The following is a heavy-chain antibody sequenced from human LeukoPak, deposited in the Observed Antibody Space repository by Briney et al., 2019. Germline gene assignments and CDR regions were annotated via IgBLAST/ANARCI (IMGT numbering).Heavy chain of an antibody. D-gene: IGHD1-26*01. CDR3: ARGPGELQADY. CDR2: INHSGST. J-gene: IGHJ4*02. V-gene: IGHV4-34*01. CDR1: GGSFSGYY. Sequence: SETLSLTCAVYGGSFSGYYWSLIRQPPGKGLEWIGEINHSGSTNYNPSLKSRVTISVDTSKNQFSLKLSSVTAADTAVYYCARGPGELQADYWGQGTLVTVSS.